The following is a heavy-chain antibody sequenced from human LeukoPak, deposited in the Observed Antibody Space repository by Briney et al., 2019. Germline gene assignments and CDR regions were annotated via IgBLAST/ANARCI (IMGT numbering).Heavy chain of an antibody. CDR1: GFTFSSYA. CDR2: ISGSGGST. CDR3: AKGDNYYGSGSFDY. J-gene: IGHJ4*02. V-gene: IGHV3-23*01. Sequence: GGSLRLSCAASGFTFSSYAMSWVRQAPGKGLEWVSAISGSGGSTYYADSVKGRFTISRNNSKNTPYLQMNSLRAEDTAVYHCAKGDNYYGSGSFDYWDQGTLVTVSS. D-gene: IGHD3-10*01.